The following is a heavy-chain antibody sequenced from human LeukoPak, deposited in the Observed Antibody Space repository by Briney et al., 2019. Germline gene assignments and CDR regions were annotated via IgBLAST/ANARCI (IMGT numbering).Heavy chain of an antibody. CDR1: GFTFSNYW. V-gene: IGHV3-74*01. CDR2: INSDGINT. Sequence: GGSLRLSCAASGFTFSNYWMHWVRQAPGKGLVWVSRINSDGINTSYADSVKGRFTISRDNAKNTLSLQMNSLRPEDTAIYYCAEDQAGGWGQGTLVTVSS. J-gene: IGHJ4*02. D-gene: IGHD4-23*01. CDR3: AEDQAGG.